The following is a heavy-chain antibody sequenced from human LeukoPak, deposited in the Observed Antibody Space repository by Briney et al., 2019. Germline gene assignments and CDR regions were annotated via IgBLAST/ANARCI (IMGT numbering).Heavy chain of an antibody. Sequence: PGGSLRLSCAASGFTFSNYWMHWVRQAPGKGLVWVSRIYNDGSRTSYADSVKGRFTISRDNAKNSLYLQMNSLRAEATAVYYCGYAFDIWGQGTMVTVSS. J-gene: IGHJ3*02. CDR1: GFTFSNYW. CDR2: IYNDGSRT. CDR3: GYAFDI. V-gene: IGHV3-74*01.